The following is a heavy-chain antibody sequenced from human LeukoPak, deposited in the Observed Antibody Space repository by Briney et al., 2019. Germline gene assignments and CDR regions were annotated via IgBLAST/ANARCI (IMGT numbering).Heavy chain of an antibody. CDR3: AREPITIFGVVTPYNWFDP. D-gene: IGHD3-3*01. V-gene: IGHV4-61*02. Sequence: SETLSLTCTVSGGSISSGSYYWSWIRQPAGKGLEWIGRIYTSGSTNYNPSLKSRVTISVDTSKNQFSLKLSSVTAADTAVYYCAREPITIFGVVTPYNWFDPWGQGTLVTVSS. CDR2: IYTSGST. CDR1: GGSISSGSYY. J-gene: IGHJ5*02.